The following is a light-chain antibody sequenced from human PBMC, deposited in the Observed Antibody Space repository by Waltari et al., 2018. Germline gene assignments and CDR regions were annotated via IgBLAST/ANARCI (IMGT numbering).Light chain of an antibody. J-gene: IGLJ3*02. Sequence: QSVLTQPPSASGTPGQRVTISCSGSSSTFGRNSVNWYQQLPGTAPKPLISKPDQLASGVPTRFSASKSGTSASLAISGLQSEDEADYFCAAWDSSLNGWVFGGGTKLTVL. V-gene: IGLV1-44*01. CDR1: SSTFGRNS. CDR2: KPD. CDR3: AAWDSSLNGWV.